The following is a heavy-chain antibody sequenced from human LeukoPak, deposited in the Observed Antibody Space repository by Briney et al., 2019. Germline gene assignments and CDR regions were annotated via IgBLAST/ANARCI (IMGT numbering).Heavy chain of an antibody. Sequence: ASVKVSCKASGYTFTSYAMNWVRQAPGQGLEWMGWINTNTGNPTYAQGFTGRFVFSLDTSVSTAYLQISSLKAEDTAVYYCARGPPIYDFWSGPQSGWGQGTLVTVSS. V-gene: IGHV7-4-1*02. J-gene: IGHJ4*02. D-gene: IGHD3-3*01. CDR2: INTNTGNP. CDR1: GYTFTSYA. CDR3: ARGPPIYDFWSGPQSG.